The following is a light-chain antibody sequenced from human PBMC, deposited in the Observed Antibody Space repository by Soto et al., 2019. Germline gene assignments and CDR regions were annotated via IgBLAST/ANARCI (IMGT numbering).Light chain of an antibody. V-gene: IGLV2-8*01. J-gene: IGLJ1*01. CDR2: EVS. CDR3: SSYAGRNNFYV. Sequence: QSALTQPPSASGSPGQSVTISCTGTRSDVGTYNYVSWYQQHPGKAPKLIIYEVSKRPSGVPYRFSGSKSGNTASLTVSGLQAEDEADYYCSSYAGRNNFYVFGTGTKLTVL. CDR1: RSDVGTYNY.